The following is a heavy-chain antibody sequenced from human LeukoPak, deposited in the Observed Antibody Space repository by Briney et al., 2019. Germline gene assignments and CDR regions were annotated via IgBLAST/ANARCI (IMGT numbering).Heavy chain of an antibody. V-gene: IGHV3-21*04. CDR2: ISSSSSYT. Sequence: GGSLRLSCAASGFTFSSYSMNWVRQAPGKGLEWVSSISSSSSYTYYADSVKGRFTISRDNAKNSLYLQMNSLRAEDTAVYYCAKSFYYESSGYPRGPDYWGQGTLVTVSS. CDR3: AKSFYYESSGYPRGPDY. CDR1: GFTFSSYS. D-gene: IGHD3-22*01. J-gene: IGHJ4*02.